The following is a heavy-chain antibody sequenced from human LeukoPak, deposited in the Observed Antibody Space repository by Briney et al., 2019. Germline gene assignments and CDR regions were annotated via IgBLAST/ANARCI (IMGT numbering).Heavy chain of an antibody. J-gene: IGHJ4*02. D-gene: IGHD3-10*01. V-gene: IGHV1-18*01. CDR1: GYTFTSYG. Sequence: ASVKVSCKASGYTFTSYGISWVRQAPGQGLEWMGWISAYNGNTNYAQKLQGRVTMTTDTSTSTAYMELRSLRSEDTAVYYCARAVGITMVRGVIIYYFDYWGQGTLVTVSS. CDR3: ARAVGITMVRGVIIYYFDY. CDR2: ISAYNGNT.